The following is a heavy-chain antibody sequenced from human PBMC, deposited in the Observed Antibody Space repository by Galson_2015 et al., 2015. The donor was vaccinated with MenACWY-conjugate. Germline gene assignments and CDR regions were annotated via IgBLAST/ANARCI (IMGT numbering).Heavy chain of an antibody. CDR2: IDPSDSYA. CDR1: GYTFTNSW. CDR3: ANIVGAQSRMTDFDF. V-gene: IGHV5-10-1*01. D-gene: IGHD3-16*01. J-gene: IGHJ4*02. Sequence: QSGAEVKKPGGSLRISCKGSGYTFTNSWISWVRQMPGKGLEWMGRIDPSDSYANYSPSFQGRVTMSSDKSISTAYMQWSSLKASDTAIYYCANIVGAQSRMTDFDFWGQGTLVTVSS.